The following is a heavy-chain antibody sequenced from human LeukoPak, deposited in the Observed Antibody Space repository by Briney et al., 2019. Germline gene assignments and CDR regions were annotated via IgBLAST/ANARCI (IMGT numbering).Heavy chain of an antibody. CDR1: GGSISSSSYY. CDR3: ARLDYDSSGNPDY. J-gene: IGHJ4*02. Sequence: SETLSLTCTVSGGSISSSSYYWGWIRQPPGKGLEWIGSIYYSGSTNYNPSLKSRVTISVDTSKNQFSLKLSSVTAADTAVYYCARLDYDSSGNPDYWGQGTLVTVSS. V-gene: IGHV4-39*07. CDR2: IYYSGST. D-gene: IGHD3-22*01.